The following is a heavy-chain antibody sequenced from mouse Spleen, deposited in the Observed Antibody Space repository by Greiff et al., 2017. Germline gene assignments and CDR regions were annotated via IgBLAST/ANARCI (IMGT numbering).Heavy chain of an antibody. D-gene: IGHD1-2*01. V-gene: IGHV14-2*01. CDR1: GFNINDYY. J-gene: IGHJ1*01. Sequence: EVQVVESGAELVKPGASVKLSCTASGFNINDYYMHWVKQRTEQGLEWIGRIDPEDGETKYAPKFQGKATITADTSSNTAYLQLSSLTYEDTAVYYCATLLIATATGYFDVWGAGTTVTVSS. CDR2: IDPEDGET. CDR3: ATLLIATATGYFDV.